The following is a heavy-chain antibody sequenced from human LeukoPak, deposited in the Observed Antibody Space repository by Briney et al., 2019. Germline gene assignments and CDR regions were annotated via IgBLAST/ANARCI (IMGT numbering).Heavy chain of an antibody. CDR1: GFTFSSYG. CDR2: IPYDGSNK. CDR3: AKDRIAVAGTDYYYYGMDV. Sequence: GGSLRLSCAASGFTFSSYGMHWVRQAPGKGLEWVAVIPYDGSNKYYADSVKGRFTISRDNSKNTLYLQMNSLRAEDTAVYYCAKDRIAVAGTDYYYYGMDVWGQGTTVTVSS. V-gene: IGHV3-30*18. D-gene: IGHD6-19*01. J-gene: IGHJ6*02.